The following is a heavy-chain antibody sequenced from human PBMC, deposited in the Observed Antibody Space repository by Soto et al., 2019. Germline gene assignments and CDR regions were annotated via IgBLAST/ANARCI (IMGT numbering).Heavy chain of an antibody. Sequence: EVQLVESGGGLVKPGGSLRLSCAASGFTFSNAWMSWVRQAPGKGLEWVGRIKSKTDGGTTDYAAPVKGRFTISRDDSKNTLYRQMNSLKTEDTAVYYCTTDRVGASDFDYWGQGTLVTVSS. CDR3: TTDRVGASDFDY. D-gene: IGHD1-26*01. CDR1: GFTFSNAW. V-gene: IGHV3-15*01. CDR2: IKSKTDGGTT. J-gene: IGHJ4*02.